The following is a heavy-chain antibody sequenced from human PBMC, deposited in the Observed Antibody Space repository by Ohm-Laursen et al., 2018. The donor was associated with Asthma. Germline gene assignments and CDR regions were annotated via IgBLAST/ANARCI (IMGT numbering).Heavy chain of an antibody. CDR2: IKQDGSEK. D-gene: IGHD3-3*01. J-gene: IGHJ4*02. CDR3: ARGQTFTYYDFWSGYLTDY. Sequence: SLRLSCAASGFTFSSYWMSWVRQAPGKGLEWVANIKQDGSEKYYVDSVKGRFTISRDNAKNSLYLQMNSLRAEDTAVYYCARGQTFTYYDFWSGYLTDYWGQGTLVTVSS. V-gene: IGHV3-7*01. CDR1: GFTFSSYW.